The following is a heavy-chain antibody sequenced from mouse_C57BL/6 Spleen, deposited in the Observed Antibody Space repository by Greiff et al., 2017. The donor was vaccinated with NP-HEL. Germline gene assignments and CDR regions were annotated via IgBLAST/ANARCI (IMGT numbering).Heavy chain of an antibody. CDR2: ISSGGDYI. D-gene: IGHD2-3*01. J-gene: IGHJ3*01. Sequence: EVKLVESGEGLVKPGGSLKLSCAASGFTFSSYAMSWVRQTPEKRLEWVAYISSGGDYIYYADTVKGRFTISRDNARNTLYLQMSSLKSEDTAMYYCTREGWLLSFAYWGQGTLVTVSA. V-gene: IGHV5-9-1*02. CDR3: TREGWLLSFAY. CDR1: GFTFSSYA.